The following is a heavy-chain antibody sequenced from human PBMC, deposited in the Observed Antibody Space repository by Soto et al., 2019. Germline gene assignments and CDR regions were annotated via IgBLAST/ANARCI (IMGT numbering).Heavy chain of an antibody. V-gene: IGHV1-69*08. CDR3: ARDKGYCSGASCPDFDY. D-gene: IGHD2-15*01. CDR1: GGTLSSYT. CDR2: IIPNLGIT. J-gene: IGHJ4*02. Sequence: QVQLVQSGAEVQKPGSSVKVSCKASGGTLSSYTFSWVRQAPGQGREWMGRIIPNLGITNYAQKFQGRITIIVDKSTSTAYMELSSLRSEDTAVYYCARDKGYCSGASCPDFDYWGQGTLVTVSS.